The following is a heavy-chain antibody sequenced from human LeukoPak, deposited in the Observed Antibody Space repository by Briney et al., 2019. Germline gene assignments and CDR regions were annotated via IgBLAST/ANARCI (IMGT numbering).Heavy chain of an antibody. CDR3: ARSRYYGSGSPDAFDS. V-gene: IGHV3-48*01. D-gene: IGHD3-10*01. J-gene: IGHJ3*02. Sequence: GGSLRLSCEASGFSFSSYSMNWVRQAPGKGQEWVAYISSSSSTIYYADSVKGRFTISRDNAMNSLHLQMDSLRAEDTAVYSCARSRYYGSGSPDAFDSWGHGTMVTVSS. CDR1: GFSFSSYS. CDR2: ISSSSSTI.